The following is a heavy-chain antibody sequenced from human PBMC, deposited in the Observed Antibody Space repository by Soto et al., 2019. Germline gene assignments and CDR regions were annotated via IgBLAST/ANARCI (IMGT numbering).Heavy chain of an antibody. V-gene: IGHV3-48*01. D-gene: IGHD3-10*01. Sequence: GGSLRISCAASGFTFSSYGMNWVRQVPVKGLEWVSHISSDGTTYYTDSVKGRFTISRDNAKNSLYLQMNSLIVEDTAVYYCARAPGYGDIDYWGRGTLVTVSS. J-gene: IGHJ4*02. CDR3: ARAPGYGDIDY. CDR2: ISSDGTT. CDR1: GFTFSSYG.